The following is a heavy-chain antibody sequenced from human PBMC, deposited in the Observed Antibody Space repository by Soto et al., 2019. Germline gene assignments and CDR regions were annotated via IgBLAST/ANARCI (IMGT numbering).Heavy chain of an antibody. Sequence: QVQLVQSGAEVKKPGSSVKVSCKASGGTFSSYAISWVRQAPGQGLEWMGGIIPIFGTANYAQKFQGRVTITADESTSTAYMELSSLRSEDTAVYYCAREFGRYCSSTSCYTGYAFDIWGQGTMVTVSS. CDR2: IIPIFGTA. CDR3: AREFGRYCSSTSCYTGYAFDI. V-gene: IGHV1-69*01. J-gene: IGHJ3*02. D-gene: IGHD2-2*02. CDR1: GGTFSSYA.